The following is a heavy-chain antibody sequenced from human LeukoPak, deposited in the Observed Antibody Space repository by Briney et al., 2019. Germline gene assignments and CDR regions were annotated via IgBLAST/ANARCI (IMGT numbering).Heavy chain of an antibody. CDR3: ARDLAPASADY. V-gene: IGHV3-48*01. CDR2: ISSSSSTI. J-gene: IGHJ4*02. Sequence: PGGSLRLSCAASGFTFSSYSMNWVRQAPGKGLEWVSYISSSSSTIYYADSVKGRFTISRDNAKNSLYLQMNSLRAEDTAVYYCARDLAPASADYWGQGTLVTVSP. CDR1: GFTFSSYS. D-gene: IGHD3-10*01.